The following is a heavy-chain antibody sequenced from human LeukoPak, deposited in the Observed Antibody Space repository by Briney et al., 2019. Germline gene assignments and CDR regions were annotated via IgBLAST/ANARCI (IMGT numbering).Heavy chain of an antibody. CDR1: GFTVSSNY. Sequence: GGSLRLSCAASGFTVSSNYMSWVRQAPGKGLEWVSVLYSGGSTYYADSVKGRFTISRDNSKNTLYLQMNSLRAEDTAVYYCARDSGGSYGGFAFDIWGQGTMVTVSS. CDR2: LYSGGST. V-gene: IGHV3-66*01. J-gene: IGHJ3*02. CDR3: ARDSGGSYGGFAFDI. D-gene: IGHD1-26*01.